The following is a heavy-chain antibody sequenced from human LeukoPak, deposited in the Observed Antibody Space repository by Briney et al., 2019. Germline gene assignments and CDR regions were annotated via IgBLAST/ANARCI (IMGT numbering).Heavy chain of an antibody. J-gene: IGHJ4*02. CDR1: GGSFNIGGYY. CDR2: IYYSGST. D-gene: IGHD6-6*01. Sequence: SPTLSLTFTVSGGSFNIGGYYWSWIRQHPGKGLEWIGYIYYSGSTYYNPSLKSRVTISVDTSKTQFSLKLSPVTAADTAVYYCASLYSSSPRDDYWGQGTLVTVSS. CDR3: ASLYSSSPRDDY. V-gene: IGHV4-31*03.